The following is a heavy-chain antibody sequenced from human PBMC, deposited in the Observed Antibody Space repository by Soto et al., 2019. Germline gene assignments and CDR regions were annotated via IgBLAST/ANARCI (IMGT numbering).Heavy chain of an antibody. D-gene: IGHD3-10*01. CDR2: INHLETA. V-gene: IGHV4-30-2*01. J-gene: IGHJ4*02. Sequence: LSLTCTVSGASITYGAYSWSWIRQTPGKGLEWIGYINHLETAFYNPSFESRLTLSIDRTKNQFSLNLKSMSAADRAVYFCARGGGFDSFDYWGQGILVTVSS. CDR3: ARGGGFDSFDY. CDR1: GASITYGAYS.